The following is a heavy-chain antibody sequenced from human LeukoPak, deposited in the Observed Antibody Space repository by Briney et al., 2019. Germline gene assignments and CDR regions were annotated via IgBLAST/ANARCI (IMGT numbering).Heavy chain of an antibody. CDR3: ARGGLDHAYDI. V-gene: IGHV3-74*01. CDR2: VHSDGVSA. Sequence: PGGSLRLSCVASGFTFTNYWMRWVRQAPGKGLMWVSRVHSDGVSAIYADSVKGRFTVSRDNTKNSVYLQMSSLRADDTGVYYCARGGLDHAYDIWGQGTMVTVSS. D-gene: IGHD6-19*01. J-gene: IGHJ3*02. CDR1: GFTFTNYW.